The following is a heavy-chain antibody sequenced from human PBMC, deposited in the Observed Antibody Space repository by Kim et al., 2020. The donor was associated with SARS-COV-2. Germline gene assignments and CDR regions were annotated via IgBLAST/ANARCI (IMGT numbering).Heavy chain of an antibody. D-gene: IGHD6-13*01. CDR3: ARCWKAGHNCYFDF. CDR2: VNHSGIT. Sequence: SETLSLTCAVYGGSFSGYYWSWIRQPPGKGLEWIGDVNHSGITNYNPSLKGRVTLSVDTSKNQFSLKLSSVTAADTAVYYCARCWKAGHNCYFDFWGRGTLVTVSS. CDR1: GGSFSGYY. J-gene: IGHJ2*01. V-gene: IGHV4-34*01.